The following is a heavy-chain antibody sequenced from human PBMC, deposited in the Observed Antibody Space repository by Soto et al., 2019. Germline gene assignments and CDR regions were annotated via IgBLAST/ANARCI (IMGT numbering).Heavy chain of an antibody. CDR1: GFTFSSYA. J-gene: IGHJ4*02. Sequence: QTGGSLRLSCAASGFTFSSYAMSWVRQAPGKGLEWVSAISGSGGSTYYADSVKGRFTISRDNSKNTLYLQMNSLRAEDTAVYYCAKGHSLLRVVALFDYWGQGTLVTVSS. CDR3: AKGHSLLRVVALFDY. CDR2: ISGSGGST. D-gene: IGHD2-15*01. V-gene: IGHV3-23*01.